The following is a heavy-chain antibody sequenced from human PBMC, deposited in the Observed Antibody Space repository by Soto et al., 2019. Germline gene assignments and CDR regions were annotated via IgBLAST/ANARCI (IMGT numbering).Heavy chain of an antibody. D-gene: IGHD3-10*01. V-gene: IGHV3-43*01. CDR2: ISWDGGST. Sequence: GSLRRSCAASGFTFDDYTMQWVRQAPGKGLEWVSLISWDGGSTYYADSVKGRFTISRDNSKNSLYLQMNSLRTEDTALYYCAKDRGSYYGSGSYLSYWGQGTLVTVSS. CDR1: GFTFDDYT. J-gene: IGHJ4*02. CDR3: AKDRGSYYGSGSYLSY.